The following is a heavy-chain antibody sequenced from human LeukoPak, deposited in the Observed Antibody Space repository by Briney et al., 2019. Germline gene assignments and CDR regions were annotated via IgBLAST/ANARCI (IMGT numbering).Heavy chain of an antibody. CDR2: IKQDGSEK. CDR1: GLTFSSYW. D-gene: IGHD1-26*01. V-gene: IGHV3-7*01. CDR3: ARDRSDYSRYFYYGLDV. J-gene: IGHJ6*02. Sequence: GGSLRLSCAASGLTFSSYWMSWVRQAPGKGLEWVANIKQDGSEKYYVDSVKGRFTISRDNAKNSLYLQMNSLRAEDTAVYYCARDRSDYSRYFYYGLDVWGQGTTVTVSS.